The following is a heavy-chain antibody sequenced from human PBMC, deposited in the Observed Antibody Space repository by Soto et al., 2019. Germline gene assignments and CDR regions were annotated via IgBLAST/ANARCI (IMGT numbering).Heavy chain of an antibody. CDR1: GGIFSSYA. D-gene: IGHD1-26*01. V-gene: IGHV1-69*06. CDR3: ARADLVGAVDY. Sequence: QVPLVQSGAEVKKPGSSVKVSCKASGGIFSSYAISWVRQAPGQGLEWMGGIIPMFGATNYAQKFQGRVMISAAKSTSTAYMELSSLRSEDTAVYYCARADLVGAVDYWGQGTLVTVSS. CDR2: IIPMFGAT. J-gene: IGHJ4*02.